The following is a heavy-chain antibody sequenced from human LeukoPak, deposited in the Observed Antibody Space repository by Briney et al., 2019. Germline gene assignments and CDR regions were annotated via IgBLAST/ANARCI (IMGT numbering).Heavy chain of an antibody. CDR2: ISWDGGST. CDR1: GSTFDDYT. V-gene: IGHV3-43*01. Sequence: GGSLRPSCAASGSTFDDYTMHWVRQAPGKGLEWVSLISWDGGSTYYADSVKGRFTISRDNSKNSLYLQMNSLRTEDTALYYCAKDGGYSSSWYYFDYWGQGTLVTVSS. J-gene: IGHJ4*02. D-gene: IGHD6-13*01. CDR3: AKDGGYSSSWYYFDY.